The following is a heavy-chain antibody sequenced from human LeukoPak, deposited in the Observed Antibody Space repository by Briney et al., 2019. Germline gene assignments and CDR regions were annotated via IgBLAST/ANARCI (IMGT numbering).Heavy chain of an antibody. CDR3: AREGCSSTSCYFGTYYFDY. Sequence: GGSLRLSCAASGFTFSSYSMNWVRQAPGKGLDWVSSISSSSSYIYYADSVKGRFTISRDNAKNSLYLQMNSLRAEDTAVYYCAREGCSSTSCYFGTYYFDYWGQGTLVTVSS. D-gene: IGHD2-2*01. V-gene: IGHV3-21*01. CDR2: ISSSSSYI. CDR1: GFTFSSYS. J-gene: IGHJ4*02.